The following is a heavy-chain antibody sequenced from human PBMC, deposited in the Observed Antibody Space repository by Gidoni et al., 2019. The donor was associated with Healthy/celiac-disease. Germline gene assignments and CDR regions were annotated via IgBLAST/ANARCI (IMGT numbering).Heavy chain of an antibody. CDR2: INHSGRT. D-gene: IGHD4-4*01. V-gene: IGHV4-34*01. J-gene: IGHJ4*02. Sequence: QVQLQPRGAGLLRPPDTLSLTCAVYGGSFSGYYCSCIRKPPGQGLGWIGEINHSGRTNYNPSRKSIVTISVDTSKNQFSMKLSSVTAADTAVYYCARLSPDSNYDYWGQGTLVTVSS. CDR3: ARLSPDSNYDY. CDR1: GGSFSGYY.